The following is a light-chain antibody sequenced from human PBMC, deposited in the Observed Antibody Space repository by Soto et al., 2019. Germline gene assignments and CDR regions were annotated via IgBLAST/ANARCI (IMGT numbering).Light chain of an antibody. CDR3: AAWDDSLTGSWV. V-gene: IGLV1-44*01. J-gene: IGLJ3*02. CDR2: SNS. Sequence: QSVLTQPPSASGTPGQRVTISCSGSSSNIGNNPVNWYQQLPGTAPKLLIYSNSHRPSGVPDRFSGSKSGTSASLAISGLQSEDEADYYFAAWDDSLTGSWVFGGGTKLAVL. CDR1: SSNIGNNP.